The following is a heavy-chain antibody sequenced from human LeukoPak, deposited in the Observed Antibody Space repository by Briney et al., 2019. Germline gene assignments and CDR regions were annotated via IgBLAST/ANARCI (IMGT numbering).Heavy chain of an antibody. J-gene: IGHJ4*02. CDR2: IYTSGST. D-gene: IGHD6-6*01. CDR3: ARGSRDSSSSLDY. V-gene: IGHV4-4*08. CDR1: GGSISSYY. Sequence: PSETLSLTCTVSGGSISSYYWSWIRQPPGKGLEWIGYIYTSGSTNYNPALRSRVTISVDTSKNQFPLKLCSVTAADTAAYYCARGSRDSSSSLDYWGQGPVVSVSS.